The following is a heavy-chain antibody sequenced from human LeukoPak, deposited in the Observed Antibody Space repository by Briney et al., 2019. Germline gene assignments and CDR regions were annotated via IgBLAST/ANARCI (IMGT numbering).Heavy chain of an antibody. CDR1: GGSFSGYC. V-gene: IGHV4-34*01. D-gene: IGHD6-13*01. Sequence: SETLSLTCAVYGGSFSGYCWTWIRQPPGKGLEWIGEINHNGSTNYNPSFKSRVTISVDTSKNQFSLKLRSVTAADTAVYYCARGGGAAAGHYYYYMDVWDKGTTVTVSS. J-gene: IGHJ6*03. CDR2: INHNGST. CDR3: ARGGGAAAGHYYYYMDV.